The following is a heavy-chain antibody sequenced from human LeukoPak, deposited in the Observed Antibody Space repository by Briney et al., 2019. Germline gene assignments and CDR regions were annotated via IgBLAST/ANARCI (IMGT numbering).Heavy chain of an antibody. CDR1: GYTFTGYY. CDR3: ARSITIFGVVIIIWFDP. V-gene: IGHV1-2*02. CDR2: INPNSGGT. J-gene: IGHJ5*02. Sequence: ASVKVSCKASGYTFTGYYMHWVRQAPGQGLEWMGWINPNSGGTNYAQKFQGRVTMTRDTSISTAYMELSRLRSDDTAVYYCARSITIFGVVIIIWFDPWGQGTLVTVSS. D-gene: IGHD3-3*01.